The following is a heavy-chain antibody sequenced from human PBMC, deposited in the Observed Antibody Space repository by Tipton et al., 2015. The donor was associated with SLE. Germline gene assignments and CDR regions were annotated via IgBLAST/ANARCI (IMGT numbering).Heavy chain of an antibody. CDR2: LYHPGST. CDR3: ARDPYDSTWRNGWFDP. D-gene: IGHD6-13*01. CDR1: GSFITSGDY. Sequence: TLSLTCAVSGSFITSGDYWGWIRQPPGKGLEWVGSLYHPGSTYYNPSLKSRVTISTDTSKNEIYLKLTSVTATDTAVYFCARDPYDSTWRNGWFDPWGQGTLVTVSS. V-gene: IGHV4-38-2*02. J-gene: IGHJ5*02.